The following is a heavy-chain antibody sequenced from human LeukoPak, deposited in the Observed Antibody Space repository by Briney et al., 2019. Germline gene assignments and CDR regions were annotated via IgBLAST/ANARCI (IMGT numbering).Heavy chain of an antibody. CDR3: ARHEAAADSFDY. V-gene: IGHV5-51*01. CDR2: IYPGDSDT. J-gene: IGHJ4*02. Sequence: GESLKISCKASGYSFISYWIGWVRQMPGKGLEWMGIIYPGDSDTRYSPSFQGQVTISADKSITTVYLQWSSLRASDTAMYYCARHEAAADSFDYWGQGTLVTVSS. D-gene: IGHD6-13*01. CDR1: GYSFISYW.